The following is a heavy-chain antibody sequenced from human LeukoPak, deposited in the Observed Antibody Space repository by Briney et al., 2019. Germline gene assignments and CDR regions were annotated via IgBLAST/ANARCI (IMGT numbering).Heavy chain of an antibody. V-gene: IGHV4-59*01. Sequence: SETLSLTCTVSGGSISSYYWSWIRQPPGKGLEWIGYIYYSGGTNYNPSLTSRVTISVDTSKNQFSLKLSSVTAADPAVYYCARSQGRDDFWSGYYSFDPWGQGTLVTVSS. D-gene: IGHD3-3*01. CDR3: ARSQGRDDFWSGYYSFDP. CDR1: GGSISSYY. J-gene: IGHJ5*02. CDR2: IYYSGGT.